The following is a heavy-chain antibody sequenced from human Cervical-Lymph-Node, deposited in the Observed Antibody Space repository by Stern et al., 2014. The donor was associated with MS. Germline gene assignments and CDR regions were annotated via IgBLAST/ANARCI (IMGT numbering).Heavy chain of an antibody. CDR1: GFTFSSYA. CDR2: ISGSGGST. J-gene: IGHJ3*02. V-gene: IGHV3-23*04. D-gene: IGHD5-24*01. CDR3: AKDSSRDGYNDEAFDI. Sequence: EVQLVESGGGLVQPGGSLRLSCVASGFTFSSYAMSWVRQAPGKGLEWVSAISGSGGSTYYADSVKGRFTISRDNSKNTLDLQMNSLRAEDTAVYYCAKDSSRDGYNDEAFDIWGQGTMVTVSS.